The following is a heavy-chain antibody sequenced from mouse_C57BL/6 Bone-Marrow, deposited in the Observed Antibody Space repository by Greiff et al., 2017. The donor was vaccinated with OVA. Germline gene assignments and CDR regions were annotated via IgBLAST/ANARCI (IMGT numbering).Heavy chain of an antibody. CDR3: ASRYDYCAMDY. Sequence: EVQRVESGGDLVKPGGSLKLSCAASGFTFSSYGMSWVRQTPDKRLEWVATISSGGSYTYYPDSVKGRFTISRDNAKNTLYLQMSSLKSEDTAMYYCASRYDYCAMDYWGQGTSVTVSS. V-gene: IGHV5-6*01. CDR2: ISSGGSYT. J-gene: IGHJ4*01. D-gene: IGHD1-1*02. CDR1: GFTFSSYG.